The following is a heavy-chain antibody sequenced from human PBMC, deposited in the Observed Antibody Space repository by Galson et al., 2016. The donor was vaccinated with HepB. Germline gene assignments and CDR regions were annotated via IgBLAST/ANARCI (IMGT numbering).Heavy chain of an antibody. V-gene: IGHV4-59*01. CDR1: GDSINRYF. Sequence: SETLSLTCAVSGDSINRYFWSWIRHPPGKGLELIGYIYYNGRTSYNPSLKSRVIISLDTSKNQFFLRLTSVTAADTAVYYCARLLREWGQGTLVTVSS. CDR2: IYYNGRT. J-gene: IGHJ4*02. D-gene: IGHD1-26*01. CDR3: ARLLRE.